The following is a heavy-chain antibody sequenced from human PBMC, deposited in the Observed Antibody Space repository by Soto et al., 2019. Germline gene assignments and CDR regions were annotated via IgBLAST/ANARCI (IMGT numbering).Heavy chain of an antibody. V-gene: IGHV2-5*02. CDR1: GFSLSSYGMG. CDR3: AHAVHYDLLTFDH. D-gene: IGHD4-17*01. Sequence: QITLKESGPTLLRPAQTLTLTCGFSGFSLSSYGMGVAWIRQPPGKALEWLALIYWDDDKRYSPSLKDMLASSKDTSSNHVVLTITDMDPGDTDTYFCAHAVHYDLLTFDHWGPGTRVTVSS. J-gene: IGHJ4*02. CDR2: IYWDDDK.